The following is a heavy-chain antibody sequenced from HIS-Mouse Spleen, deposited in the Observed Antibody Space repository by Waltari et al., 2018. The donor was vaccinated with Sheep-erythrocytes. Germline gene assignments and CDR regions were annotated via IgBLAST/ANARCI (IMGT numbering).Heavy chain of an antibody. CDR1: GFTVSSYS. Sequence: EVQLVESGGGLVKPGGSLRHSWAASGFTVSSYSMNWVRQAPGKGLEWVSSISSSSSYIYYADSVKGRFTISRDNAKNSLYLQMNSLRAEDTAVYYCARASIFGVVRGFDYWGQGTLVTVSS. CDR2: ISSSSSYI. V-gene: IGHV3-21*01. J-gene: IGHJ4*02. CDR3: ARASIFGVVRGFDY. D-gene: IGHD3-3*01.